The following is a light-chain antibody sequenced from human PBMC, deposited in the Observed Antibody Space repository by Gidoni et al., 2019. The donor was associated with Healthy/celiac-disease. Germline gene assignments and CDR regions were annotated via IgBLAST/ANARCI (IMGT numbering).Light chain of an antibody. CDR3: QQYNTWPRLT. V-gene: IGKV3-15*01. J-gene: IGKJ4*01. Sequence: EIVMTQSPATLSVSPGERAALSGRASQSVSSNLAWYQQKPGQATRLLISGASTRATGIPARFSGSVSGTDFTLTISSLQSEDFAVYYCQQYNTWPRLTFGGGTKVEIK. CDR1: QSVSSN. CDR2: GAS.